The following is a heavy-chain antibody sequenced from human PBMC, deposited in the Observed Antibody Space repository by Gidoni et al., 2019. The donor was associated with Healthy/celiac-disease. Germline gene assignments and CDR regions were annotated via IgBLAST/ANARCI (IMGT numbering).Heavy chain of an antibody. CDR2: IYYSGST. CDR1: GGSISSSSYY. CDR3: ARRTGWGGYFDY. Sequence: QLQLQESGPGLVKPSETLSLTCTVPGGSISSSSYYWGWIRQPPGKGLEWIGSIYYSGSTYYNPSLKSRVTISVDTSKNQFSLKLSSVTAADTAVYYCARRTGWGGYFDYWGQGTLVTVSS. D-gene: IGHD3-16*01. V-gene: IGHV4-39*01. J-gene: IGHJ4*02.